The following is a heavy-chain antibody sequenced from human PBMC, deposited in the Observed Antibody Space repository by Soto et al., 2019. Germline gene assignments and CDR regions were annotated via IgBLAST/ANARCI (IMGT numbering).Heavy chain of an antibody. J-gene: IGHJ4*02. CDR3: ARTAAEIPFDH. CDR1: GFTFNRYG. CDR2: ISDSSHHT. Sequence: EVQLVESGGGLLKPGGSLRLSCAASGFTFNRYGMNWVRQAPGRGLEWVSFISDSSHHTYYAASVKGRFSITRDNAKKSVFLQINSPRAEDPALYFCARTAAEIPFDHWGQGTVVTVSS. D-gene: IGHD2-15*01. V-gene: IGHV3-21*01.